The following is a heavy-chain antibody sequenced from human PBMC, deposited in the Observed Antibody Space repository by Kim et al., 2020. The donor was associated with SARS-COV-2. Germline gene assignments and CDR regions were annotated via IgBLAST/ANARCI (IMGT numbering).Heavy chain of an antibody. D-gene: IGHD3-9*01. Sequence: SETLSLTCTVSGGSVSSGSYYWSWIRQPPGKGLEWIGYIYYSGSTNYNPSLKSRVTISVDTSKNQFSLKLSSVTAADTAVYYCAREGNGHYDILTGYYTPLNWFDPWGQGTLVTVSS. CDR3: AREGNGHYDILTGYYTPLNWFDP. V-gene: IGHV4-61*01. CDR1: GGSVSSGSYY. CDR2: IYYSGST. J-gene: IGHJ5*02.